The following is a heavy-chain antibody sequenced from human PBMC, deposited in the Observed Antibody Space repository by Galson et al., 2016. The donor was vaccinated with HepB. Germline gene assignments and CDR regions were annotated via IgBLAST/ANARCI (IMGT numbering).Heavy chain of an antibody. V-gene: IGHV4-31*02. J-gene: IGHJ4*02. D-gene: IGHD3-10*01. Sequence: LRLSCAASGFTFSSHGMNWIRQHPGKGLEWIGYIYHSGSTYYNPSLKSRVTVSVDTSKNQFSLKLSSVTAADTAVYFCARDRSSGSGSFGYWGQGTLVTVSS. CDR2: IYHSGST. CDR3: ARDRSSGSGSFGY. CDR1: GFTFSSHG.